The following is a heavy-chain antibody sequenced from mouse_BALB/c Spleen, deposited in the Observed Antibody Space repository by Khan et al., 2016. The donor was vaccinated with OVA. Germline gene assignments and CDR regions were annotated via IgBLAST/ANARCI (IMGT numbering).Heavy chain of an antibody. Sequence: VELVESGPGLVAPSQSLSITCTVSGFSFTSYGVHWVRQPPGKGLEWLGVIWACGSTNSNSALMSRLSISKDNSKSKVFLKMNSLQTDDTAMYYCARLEDIWGQGTTLTVSS. CDR2: IWACGST. D-gene: IGHD1-3*01. CDR3: ARLEDI. V-gene: IGHV2-9*02. CDR1: GFSFTSYG. J-gene: IGHJ2*01.